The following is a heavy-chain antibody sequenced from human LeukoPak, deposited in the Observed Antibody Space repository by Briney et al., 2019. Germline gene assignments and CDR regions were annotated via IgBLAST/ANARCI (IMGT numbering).Heavy chain of an antibody. Sequence: QSGGSLRLSCAASGFTFSSYWMSWVRQAPGKGLEWVANIKQDGSEKYYVDSVKGRFTISRDNAKNSLYLQMNSLRVEDTAVYYCARDPSPDSSSWYAAGWYFDLWGRGTLVTVSS. CDR1: GFTFSSYW. J-gene: IGHJ2*01. CDR2: IKQDGSEK. V-gene: IGHV3-7*03. CDR3: ARDPSPDSSSWYAAGWYFDL. D-gene: IGHD6-13*01.